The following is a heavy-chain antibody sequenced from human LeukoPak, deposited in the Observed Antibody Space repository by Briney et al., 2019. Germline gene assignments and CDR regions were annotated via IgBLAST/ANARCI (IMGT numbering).Heavy chain of an antibody. CDR3: ARDRLIYFGEFQS. D-gene: IGHD3-10*01. V-gene: IGHV4-61*02. Sequence: SETLSLTCNVSGDSMDTNNYSWNWMRQSAGKGLEWIGRISSTGVTSYNPSLESRVTISLDMSKKQFSLKLTSVTAADTAVYYCARDRLIYFGEFQSWGQGTLATVSS. CDR1: GDSMDTNNYS. CDR2: ISSTGVT. J-gene: IGHJ5*02.